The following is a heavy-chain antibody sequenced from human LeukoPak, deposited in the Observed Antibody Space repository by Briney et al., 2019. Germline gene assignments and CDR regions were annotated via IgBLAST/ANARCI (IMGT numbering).Heavy chain of an antibody. CDR2: ISGSGGST. CDR3: AKDAGTIAAAGKGTYYYYGMDV. V-gene: IGHV3-23*01. CDR1: GFTFSSYA. J-gene: IGHJ6*02. Sequence: PGGSLRLSCAASGFTFSSYAMSWVRQAPGKGLEWVSAISGSGGSTYYADSVKGRFTISRDNSKNTLYLQMNSLRAEDTAVYYCAKDAGTIAAAGKGTYYYYGMDVWGQGTTVTVSS. D-gene: IGHD6-13*01.